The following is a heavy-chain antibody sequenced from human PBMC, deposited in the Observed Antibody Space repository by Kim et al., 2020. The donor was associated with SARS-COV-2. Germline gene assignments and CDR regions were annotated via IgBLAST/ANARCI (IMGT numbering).Heavy chain of an antibody. Sequence: GGSLRLSCAASGFTFSSYAMHWVRQAPGKGLEWVAVISYDGSNKYYADSVKGRFTISRDNSKNTLYLQMNSLRAEDTAVYYCAREPSYGGNPNFDYWGQGTLVTVSS. D-gene: IGHD2-15*01. CDR2: ISYDGSNK. J-gene: IGHJ4*02. CDR3: AREPSYGGNPNFDY. V-gene: IGHV3-30*04. CDR1: GFTFSSYA.